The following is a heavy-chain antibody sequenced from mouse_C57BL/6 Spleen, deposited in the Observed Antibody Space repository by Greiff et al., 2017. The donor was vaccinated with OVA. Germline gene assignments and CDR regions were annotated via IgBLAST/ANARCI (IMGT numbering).Heavy chain of an antibody. J-gene: IGHJ4*01. V-gene: IGHV1-50*01. CDR3: ARKGYSNYAAMDY. D-gene: IGHD2-5*01. CDR2: IDPSDSYT. CDR1: GYTFTSYW. Sequence: QVQLKQPGAELVKPGASVKLSCKASGYTFTSYWMQWVKQRPGQGLEWIGEIDPSDSYTNYNQKFKGKATLTVDTSSSTAYMQLSSLTSEDSAVYDCARKGYSNYAAMDYWGQGTSVTVSS.